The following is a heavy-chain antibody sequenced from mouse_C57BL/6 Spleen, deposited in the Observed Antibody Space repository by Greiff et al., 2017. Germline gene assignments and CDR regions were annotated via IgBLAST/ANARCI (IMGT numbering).Heavy chain of an antibody. V-gene: IGHV1-42*01. CDR3: ARLVTTVVASYYFDY. Sequence: VQLQQSGPELVKPGASVKISCKASGYSFTGYYMNWVKQSPEKSLEWIGEINPSTGGTTYNQKFKAKATLTVDKSSSTAYMQLKSLTSEDSAVXYCARLVTTVVASYYFDYWGQGTTLTVSS. J-gene: IGHJ2*01. CDR2: INPSTGGT. CDR1: GYSFTGYY. D-gene: IGHD1-1*01.